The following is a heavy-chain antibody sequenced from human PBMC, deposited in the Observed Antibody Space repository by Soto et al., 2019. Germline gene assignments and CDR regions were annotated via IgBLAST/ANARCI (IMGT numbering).Heavy chain of an antibody. D-gene: IGHD3-10*01. J-gene: IGHJ4*02. CDR1: GASITRGGFH. CDR2: LYSGST. CDR3: ARRGSGRTLDY. V-gene: IGHV4-39*02. Sequence: QLQLQESGPGLVKPSETLSLTCAVTGASITRGGFHWGWIRQSPGQGLEWIGSLYSGSTYYNPSLKSRVTISADTSKNDFSLRLTSVTAADTAVYYCARRGSGRTLDYWGQGTLVTVSS.